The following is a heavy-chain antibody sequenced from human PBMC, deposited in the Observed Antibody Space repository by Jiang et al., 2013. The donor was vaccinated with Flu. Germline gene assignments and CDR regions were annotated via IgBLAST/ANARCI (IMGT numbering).Heavy chain of an antibody. CDR1: GYSISSGYY. D-gene: IGHD2-15*01. J-gene: IGHJ3*02. Sequence: GPGLVKPSETLSLTCSVSGYSISSGYYWGWIRQPPGKGLEWIANIYHSGSTYYNPSLKSRVTISVDMSKNQFSLKLSSVTAADTAMYYCAREGCSGGSCYPTYDAFDIWGQGTMVTVSS. CDR3: AREGCSGGSCYPTYDAFDI. V-gene: IGHV4-38-2*02. CDR2: IYHSGST.